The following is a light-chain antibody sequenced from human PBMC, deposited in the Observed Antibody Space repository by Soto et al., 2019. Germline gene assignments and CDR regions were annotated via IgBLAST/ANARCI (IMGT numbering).Light chain of an antibody. Sequence: EIVMTQSPATLSVSPGERATLSCRASQSVSINLAWYQQKPGQAPRLLIYGASGRATGIPARFSGSGSGTEFTLTISSLQSEDFAVYYCQHYNNWPFTFGQGTKVDLK. CDR1: QSVSIN. V-gene: IGKV3-15*01. J-gene: IGKJ2*01. CDR2: GAS. CDR3: QHYNNWPFT.